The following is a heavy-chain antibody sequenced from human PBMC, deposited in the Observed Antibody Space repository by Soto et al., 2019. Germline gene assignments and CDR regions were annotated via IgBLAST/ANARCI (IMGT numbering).Heavy chain of an antibody. V-gene: IGHV3-33*01. D-gene: IGHD4-17*01. CDR1: GFTFSSYG. CDR3: ARGGPSYGDYVDY. CDR2: IWYDGSNK. J-gene: IGHJ4*02. Sequence: VQLVESGGGVVQPGRSLRLSCAASGFTFSSYGMHWVRQAPGKGLEWVAVIWYDGSNKYYADSVKGRFTISRDNSKNTLYLQMNSLRAEDTAVYYCARGGPSYGDYVDYWGQGTLVTVSS.